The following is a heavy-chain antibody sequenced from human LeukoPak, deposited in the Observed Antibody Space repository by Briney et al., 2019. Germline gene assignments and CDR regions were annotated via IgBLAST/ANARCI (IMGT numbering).Heavy chain of an antibody. CDR3: VREWGDGYNYFDY. J-gene: IGHJ4*02. V-gene: IGHV4-31*03. CDR2: IYYSGST. CDR1: SGSLSSGGFF. D-gene: IGHD5-24*01. Sequence: PSETLSLTCTVSSGSLSSGGFFWSWVRQHPGKGLEGIGNIYYSGSTNYNPTLASRVTISVDTSKNHFSLKLTSVTAADTAVYYCVREWGDGYNYFDYWGQGTLVAVSS.